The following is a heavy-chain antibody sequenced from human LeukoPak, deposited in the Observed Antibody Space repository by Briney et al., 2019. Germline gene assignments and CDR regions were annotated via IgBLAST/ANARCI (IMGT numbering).Heavy chain of an antibody. Sequence: GGSLRLSCAASGFTVSSNYMSWVRQAPGEGLEWVSVIYSGGSTYYADSVKGRFTISRDNSKNTLYLQMNSLRAEDTAVYYCARDCGGDCYGRDYWGQGTLVTVSS. CDR3: ARDCGGDCYGRDY. CDR1: GFTVSSNY. V-gene: IGHV3-66*01. J-gene: IGHJ4*02. CDR2: IYSGGST. D-gene: IGHD2-21*02.